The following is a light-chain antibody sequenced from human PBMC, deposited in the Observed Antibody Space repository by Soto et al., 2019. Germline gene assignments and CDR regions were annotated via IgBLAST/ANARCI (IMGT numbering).Light chain of an antibody. CDR3: QQRSNWPPWT. CDR2: DAS. V-gene: IGKV3D-20*02. CDR1: QSVSSSY. J-gene: IGKJ1*01. Sequence: IVLTQSPGILSLSPGERATLSCRASQSVSSSYLAWYQQKVGQAPRLLIYDASNRATGIPARFSGSGSGTDFTLTISSLEPEDFAVYYCQQRSNWPPWTFGQGTKVDIK.